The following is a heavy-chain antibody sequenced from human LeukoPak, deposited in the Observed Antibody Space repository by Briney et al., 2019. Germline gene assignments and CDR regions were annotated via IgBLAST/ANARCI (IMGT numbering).Heavy chain of an antibody. CDR1: GGSINSYY. D-gene: IGHD3-22*01. Sequence: TPSETLSLTCTVSGGSINSYYWNWIRQPAGKGLEWIGRIYTSGGTNYNPSLKSRVTMSVDTSKNQFSLKLSSVTAADTAVYYCARDGRYFDSSAPTFGNWFDPWGQGTLVTVSS. CDR2: IYTSGGT. V-gene: IGHV4-4*07. J-gene: IGHJ5*02. CDR3: ARDGRYFDSSAPTFGNWFDP.